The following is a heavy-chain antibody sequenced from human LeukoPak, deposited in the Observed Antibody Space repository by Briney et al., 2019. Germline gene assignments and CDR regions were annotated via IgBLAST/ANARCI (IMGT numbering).Heavy chain of an antibody. CDR1: GFTFSSYG. CDR3: AKDYCSYAITYYFDY. CDR2: ISYDGSNK. D-gene: IGHD2-2*01. J-gene: IGHJ4*02. V-gene: IGHV3-30*18. Sequence: PGGSLRLSCAASGFTFSSYGMHWVRQAPGKGLEWVAVISYDGSNKYYADSVKGRFTISRDNSKNTLYLQMNSLRAEDTAVSYCAKDYCSYAITYYFDYWGQGTLVTVSS.